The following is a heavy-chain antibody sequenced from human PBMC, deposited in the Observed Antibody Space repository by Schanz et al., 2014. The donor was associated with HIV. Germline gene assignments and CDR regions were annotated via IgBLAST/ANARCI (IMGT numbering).Heavy chain of an antibody. CDR3: ARNPYQLLPFDS. CDR2: IIPIFGTA. V-gene: IGHV1-69*01. Sequence: QVQLVQSGAEVKKPGASVKVSCKASGYTFTDYYIHWVRQAPGQGLEWMGGIIPIFGTATYAHKFQGRVTMTADESTTTTYMEVRSLRSDDTAVYFCARNPYQLLPFDSWGQGTLVTVSS. CDR1: GYTFTDYY. D-gene: IGHD2-15*01. J-gene: IGHJ4*02.